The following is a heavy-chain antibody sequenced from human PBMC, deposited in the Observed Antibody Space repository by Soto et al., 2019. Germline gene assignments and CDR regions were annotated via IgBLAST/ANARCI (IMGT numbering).Heavy chain of an antibody. CDR1: GGSISSYY. CDR3: ARRTPGAAYCSSTSCYTGRWFDP. Sequence: PSETLSLTCTVSGGSISSYYWSWIRQPPGKGLEWIGYIYYSGTTNYNPSLKSRVTISADTSKNQFSLKLCSVTAADTAVYYCARRTPGAAYCSSTSCYTGRWFDPWGQGTLVTVS. J-gene: IGHJ5*02. V-gene: IGHV4-59*01. CDR2: IYYSGTT. D-gene: IGHD2-2*02.